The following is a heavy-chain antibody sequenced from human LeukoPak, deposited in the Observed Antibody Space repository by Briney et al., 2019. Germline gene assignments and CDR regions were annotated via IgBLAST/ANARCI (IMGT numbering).Heavy chain of an antibody. V-gene: IGHV3-48*01. CDR2: ISSSSSNI. J-gene: IGHJ4*02. D-gene: IGHD6-13*01. CDR1: GFTFSSYA. Sequence: SGGSLRLSCTASGFTFSSYAMNWVRRAPGQGLEWVSYISSSSSNIYYADSVKGRFTISRDNATNSLYLQMHSLRAEDTAVYYCARGKTAASGVFDYWGPGTLVTVSS. CDR3: ARGKTAASGVFDY.